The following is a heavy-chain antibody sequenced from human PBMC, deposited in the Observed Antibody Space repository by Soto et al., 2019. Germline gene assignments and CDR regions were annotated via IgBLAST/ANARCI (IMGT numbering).Heavy chain of an antibody. CDR3: AARTYYYYGLDV. J-gene: IGHJ6*02. D-gene: IGHD3-10*01. CDR2: VYHNGNA. Sequence: PSETLSLTGTLSGSSITTPGYSWSWIRQPPGKAPEWIGYVYHNGNAYPKPSLKSRVTISLDGAKNQFSLKMTSVTAADSCPYYCAARTYYYYGLDVWGQGTTVTVSS. CDR1: GSSITTPGYS. V-gene: IGHV4-30-2*01.